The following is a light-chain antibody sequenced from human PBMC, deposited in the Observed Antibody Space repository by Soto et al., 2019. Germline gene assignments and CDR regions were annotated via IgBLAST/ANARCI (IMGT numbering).Light chain of an antibody. V-gene: IGLV2-23*01. CDR2: EGS. CDR3: CSYAGSSTWV. CDR1: SSDVGSYNL. Sequence: QSALTQPASVSGSPGQSITISCTGTSSDVGSYNLVSWYQQYPGKAPQLMIYEGSKRPSGVSNRLSGSKSGYTASLTISGLQAEDEAAYYCCSYAGSSTWVFGGGTQLTGL. J-gene: IGLJ3*02.